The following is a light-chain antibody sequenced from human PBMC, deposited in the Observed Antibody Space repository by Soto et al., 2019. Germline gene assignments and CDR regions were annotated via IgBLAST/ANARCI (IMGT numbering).Light chain of an antibody. CDR1: SSNIGNNY. V-gene: IGLV1-51*01. Sequence: QSVLTQPPSVSAAPGQKVTISCSGSSSNIGNNYVSWYQQLPGTAPKLLIYDNNKRPSGIPDRFSGSKSGTSATLGITGLQTGGQADYYCGTWDSSLSAVFGGRSKLTAL. CDR3: GTWDSSLSAV. CDR2: DNN. J-gene: IGLJ2*01.